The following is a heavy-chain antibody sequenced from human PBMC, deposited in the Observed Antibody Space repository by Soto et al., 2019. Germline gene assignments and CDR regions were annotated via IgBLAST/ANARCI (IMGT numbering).Heavy chain of an antibody. J-gene: IGHJ4*02. CDR1: GFTFSDYD. CDR3: AKDRHYSMNWYMGDC. Sequence: EVQLLESGGGLVQPGGSLRLSCAASGFTFSDYDMTWVRQAPGKGLEWLSSISGGGDTTYYADSVKGRFTISRDNSKNTLYLQMNSLRAEDTAVYFCAKDRHYSMNWYMGDCWGPGNLVTVSS. CDR2: ISGGGDTT. D-gene: IGHD1-1*01. V-gene: IGHV3-23*01.